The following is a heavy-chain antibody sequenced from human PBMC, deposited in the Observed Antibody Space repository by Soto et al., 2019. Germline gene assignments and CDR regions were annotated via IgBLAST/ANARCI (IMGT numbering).Heavy chain of an antibody. V-gene: IGHV1-69*01. CDR3: ASNLDSSGYYDAFDI. CDR1: GGTFSSYA. D-gene: IGHD3-22*01. CDR2: IIPIFCTA. Sequence: QVQLVQSGAEVKKPGSSVKVSCKASGGTFSSYAISWVRQAPGQGLEWMGGIIPIFCTANYAQKFQGRVTITADESTSTAYMELRRLRSEDTAVYYCASNLDSSGYYDAFDIWGQGTMVTVSS. J-gene: IGHJ3*02.